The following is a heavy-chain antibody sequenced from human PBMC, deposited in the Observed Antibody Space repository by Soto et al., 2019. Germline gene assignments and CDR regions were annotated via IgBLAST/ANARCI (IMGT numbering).Heavy chain of an antibody. D-gene: IGHD2-2*01. Sequence: QVQLVQSGAEVKKPGSSVKVSCKASGGTFTSYAVSWVRQAPGQGLEWMGVSIPIFGTANYARKFQGRVTITADKSTSTAYMELSSLRSEDTAAYYCAKLVGPAARRSSMDVWGQGTTVTVSS. CDR3: AKLVGPAARRSSMDV. CDR2: SIPIFGTA. CDR1: GGTFTSYA. V-gene: IGHV1-69*06. J-gene: IGHJ6*02.